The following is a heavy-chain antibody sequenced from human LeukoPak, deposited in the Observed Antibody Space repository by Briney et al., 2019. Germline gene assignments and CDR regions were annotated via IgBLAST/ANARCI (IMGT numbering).Heavy chain of an antibody. CDR2: MYSGGST. CDR3: ARDSRRYFDWLVDAFDI. Sequence: GSLRLSCAASGFTVSSNYMSWVRQAPGKGLEWVSVMYSGGSTYYADSVKGRFTISRDNSKNTLYLQMNSLRAEDTAVYYCARDSRRYFDWLVDAFDIWGQGTMVTVSS. J-gene: IGHJ3*02. D-gene: IGHD3-9*01. V-gene: IGHV3-66*01. CDR1: GFTVSSNY.